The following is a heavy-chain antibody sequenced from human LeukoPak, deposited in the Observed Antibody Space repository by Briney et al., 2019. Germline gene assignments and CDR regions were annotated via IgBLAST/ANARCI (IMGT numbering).Heavy chain of an antibody. CDR2: ISSSGGT. CDR3: AKDPIVFNSGNYYLGTFDI. Sequence: GGSLGLSCAASGFTFSSYAMSWVRQAPGKGPEWVSAISSSGGTYYGDSVKGRFTISRDNSKNTLYLQMNSLRAEDTAVYYCAKDPIVFNSGNYYLGTFDIWGQGTMVIVSS. J-gene: IGHJ3*02. CDR1: GFTFSSYA. V-gene: IGHV3-23*01. D-gene: IGHD1-26*01.